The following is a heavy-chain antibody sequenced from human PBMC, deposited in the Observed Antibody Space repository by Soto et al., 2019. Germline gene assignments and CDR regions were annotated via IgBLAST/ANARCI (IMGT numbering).Heavy chain of an antibody. V-gene: IGHV3-21*01. CDR2: ISSSSISI. CDR1: GFTFRRYD. J-gene: IGHJ6*02. CDR3: ARLYDVLTNGMDV. D-gene: IGHD3-9*01. Sequence: VQLEESGGGLVKPGGSLRISCAASGFTFRRYDMNWVLQAPGKGLEWVSSISSSSISIHYGDSVKGRFTISRDNARNLLYLQMNILRAEDTAVYFCARLYDVLTNGMDVWGQGTTVTVS.